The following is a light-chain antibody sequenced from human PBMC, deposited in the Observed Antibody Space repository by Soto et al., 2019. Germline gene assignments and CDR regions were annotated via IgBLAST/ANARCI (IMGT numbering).Light chain of an antibody. CDR3: QQSYSNPRT. CDR1: QTIMTY. Sequence: DIQMTQSPSSLSASVGDEVTITCRASQTIMTYLNWYQLKPGKPPRLLIYAASSLQSGVPSRFSGSGSGTDFTLTISSLQPEDFATYYCQQSYSNPRTFGQGTKVDIK. J-gene: IGKJ1*01. V-gene: IGKV1-39*01. CDR2: AAS.